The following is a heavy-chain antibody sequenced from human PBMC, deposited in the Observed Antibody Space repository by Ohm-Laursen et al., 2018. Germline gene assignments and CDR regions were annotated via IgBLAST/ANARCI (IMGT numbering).Heavy chain of an antibody. CDR1: GFTFDDYA. D-gene: IGHD1-26*01. CDR2: ISWDGGGT. Sequence: SLRLSCTASGFTFDDYAMHWVRQAPGKALEWVSLISWDGGGTYYADSVKGRFTISRDNAKNSLYLQMNSLRAEDTALYYCAKMVGAWDFFDYWGQGTLVTVSS. CDR3: AKMVGAWDFFDY. V-gene: IGHV3-43D*04. J-gene: IGHJ4*02.